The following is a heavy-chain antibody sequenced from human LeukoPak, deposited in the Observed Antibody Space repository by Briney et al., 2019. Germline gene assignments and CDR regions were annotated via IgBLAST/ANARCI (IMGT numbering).Heavy chain of an antibody. D-gene: IGHD4-17*01. J-gene: IGHJ6*03. CDR3: ARGSAPRDYGDYSGVGYYYYMDV. V-gene: IGHV1-18*01. Sequence: ASVKVSCKASGYTFTSYGISWVRQAPGQGLEWMGWISAYNGNTNYAQKLQGRVTMTTDTSTSTAYMELSSLRSEDTAVYYCARGSAPRDYGDYSGVGYYYYMDVWGKGTTVTVSS. CDR2: ISAYNGNT. CDR1: GYTFTSYG.